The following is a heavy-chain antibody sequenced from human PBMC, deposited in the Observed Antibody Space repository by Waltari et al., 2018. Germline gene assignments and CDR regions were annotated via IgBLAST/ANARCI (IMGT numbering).Heavy chain of an antibody. Sequence: QVQLVQSGAAVKKPGASVKVSCKASGYTFTSYALHSVRQAPGQRLEWMGWINAGNGNTKYSQKFQGRVTITRDTPASTAYMELSSLRSEDTAVYYCARDLRDDYGDWEYFDYWGQGTLVTVSS. CDR3: ARDLRDDYGDWEYFDY. J-gene: IGHJ4*02. D-gene: IGHD4-17*01. CDR1: GYTFTSYA. V-gene: IGHV1-3*01. CDR2: INAGNGNT.